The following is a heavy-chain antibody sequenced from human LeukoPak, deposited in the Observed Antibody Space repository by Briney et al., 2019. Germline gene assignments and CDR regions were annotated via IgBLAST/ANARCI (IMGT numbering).Heavy chain of an antibody. D-gene: IGHD3-3*01. J-gene: IGHJ5*02. CDR1: GYTFTSYY. V-gene: IGHV1-46*01. CDR3: ARAPITIFGVVIPLTWFDP. CDR2: INPSGGST. Sequence: ASVKVSCKASGYTFTSYYMHWVRQAPGQGLEWMGIINPSGGSTSYAQKFQGRVTMTRDMSTSTVYMELSSLRSEDTAVYYCARAPITIFGVVIPLTWFDPWGQGTLVTVSS.